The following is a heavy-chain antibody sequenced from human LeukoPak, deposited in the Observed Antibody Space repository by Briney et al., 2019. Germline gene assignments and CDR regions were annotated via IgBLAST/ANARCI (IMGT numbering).Heavy chain of an antibody. V-gene: IGHV1-46*01. CDR1: GYTFTSYY. D-gene: IGHD1-26*01. CDR3: ASSPPVGASFRSWFDP. J-gene: IGHJ5*02. CDR2: INPSGGST. Sequence: ASVKVSCKASGYTFTSYYMHWVRQAPGQGLEWMGIINPSGGSTSYAQKFQGRVTMTRDTYTSTVYMELSSLRSEDTAVYYCASSPPVGASFRSWFDPWGQGTLVTVSS.